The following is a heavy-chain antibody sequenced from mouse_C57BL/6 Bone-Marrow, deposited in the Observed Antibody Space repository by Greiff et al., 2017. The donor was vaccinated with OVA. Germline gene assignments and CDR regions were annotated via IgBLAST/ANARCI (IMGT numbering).Heavy chain of an antibody. CDR3: TRGGYSFYFDV. CDR1: GYTFTDYE. CDR2: IDPETGGT. D-gene: IGHD2-3*01. V-gene: IGHV1-15*01. Sequence: VQLQQSGAELVRPGASVTLSCKASGYTFTDYEMHWVKQTPVHGLEWIGAIDPETGGTAYNQKFKGKAILTADKSSSTAYMELRSLTSEDSAVYYCTRGGYSFYFDVWGTGTTVTVSS. J-gene: IGHJ1*03.